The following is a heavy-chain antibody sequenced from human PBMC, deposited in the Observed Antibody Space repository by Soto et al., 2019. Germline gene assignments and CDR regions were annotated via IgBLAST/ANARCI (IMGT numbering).Heavy chain of an antibody. CDR3: ATQSGYCSGGSCYWDDAFDI. CDR1: GFTFSDYY. V-gene: IGHV3-11*01. CDR2: ISSSGSTI. Sequence: LRLSCAASGFTFSDYYMSWIRQAPGKGLEWVSYISSSGSTIYYADSVKGRFTISRDNAKNSLYLQMNSLRAEDTAVYYCATQSGYCSGGSCYWDDAFDIWGQGTMVTVSS. J-gene: IGHJ3*02. D-gene: IGHD2-15*01.